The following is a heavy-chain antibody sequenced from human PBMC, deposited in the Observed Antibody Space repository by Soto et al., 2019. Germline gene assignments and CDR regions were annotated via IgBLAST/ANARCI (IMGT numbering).Heavy chain of an antibody. CDR1: GYTFTSCY. Sequence: GASVKVSCEASGYTFTSCYMHWVRQAPGQGLEWMGIINPSGSSTSYAQKFQGRVTMTRDTSTSTVYMELSSLRSEDTAVYYCARVRRTVTTDYYYYGMDVWGQGTTVTVSS. D-gene: IGHD4-4*01. J-gene: IGHJ6*02. CDR2: INPSGSST. CDR3: ARVRRTVTTDYYYYGMDV. V-gene: IGHV1-46*01.